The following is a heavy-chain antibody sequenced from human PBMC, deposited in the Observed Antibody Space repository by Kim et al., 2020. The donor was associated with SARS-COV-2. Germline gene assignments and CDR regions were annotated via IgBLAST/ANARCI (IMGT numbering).Heavy chain of an antibody. CDR2: IIPILGIA. Sequence: SVKVSCKASGGTFSSYAISWVRQAPGQGLEWMGRIIPILGIANYAQKFQGRVTITADKSTSTAYMELSSLRSEDTAVYYCARARPRQDYDFWSGYSPIYYYYGMDVWGQGTTVTVSS. J-gene: IGHJ6*02. D-gene: IGHD3-3*01. CDR3: ARARPRQDYDFWSGYSPIYYYYGMDV. V-gene: IGHV1-69*04. CDR1: GGTFSSYA.